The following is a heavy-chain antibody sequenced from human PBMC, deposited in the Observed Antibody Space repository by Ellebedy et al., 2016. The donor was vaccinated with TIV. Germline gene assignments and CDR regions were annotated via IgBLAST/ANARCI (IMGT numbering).Heavy chain of an antibody. CDR3: AKDVLIAAAGAPPFDY. CDR2: INPSSGST. Sequence: AASVKVSCKASGYTFSNYFVHWVRQAPGQGLEWMGIINPSSGSTTYAQRLQGRLTMTRDTSTSTVYMELSSLRSEDTAVYYCAKDVLIAAAGAPPFDYWGQGTLVTVSS. V-gene: IGHV1-46*04. J-gene: IGHJ4*02. D-gene: IGHD6-13*01. CDR1: GYTFSNYF.